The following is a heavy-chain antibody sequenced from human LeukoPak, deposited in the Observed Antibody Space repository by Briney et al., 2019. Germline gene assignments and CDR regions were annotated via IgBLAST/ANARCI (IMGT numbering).Heavy chain of an antibody. Sequence: GGSLRLSCAASGFTFSGYAMSWVRQAPGKGLEWVSVIYSGGHTKYADSVKGRFTISRDNSKNTLYLQMNSLRAEDTVVYYCARGVANYYDSSGYQKWGQGTLVTVSS. V-gene: IGHV3-53*01. D-gene: IGHD3-22*01. J-gene: IGHJ4*02. CDR2: IYSGGHT. CDR1: GFTFSGYA. CDR3: ARGVANYYDSSGYQK.